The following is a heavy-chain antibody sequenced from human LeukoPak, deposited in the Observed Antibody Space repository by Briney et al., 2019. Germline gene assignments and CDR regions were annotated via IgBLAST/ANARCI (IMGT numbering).Heavy chain of an antibody. CDR2: INPNTGAT. V-gene: IGHV1-2*02. D-gene: IGHD5/OR15-5a*01. CDR3: AGSGGSCPSVCYDSSDI. Sequence: ASVKVSCKASGYTFTDYYVHWVRHAPGQGLEWMGWINPNTGATNYAQKFQGRVTMTTNTSLSTAYMGLSSLRSDETAMYFCAGSGGSCPSVCYDSSDIWGQGTIVTVYS. J-gene: IGHJ3*02. CDR1: GYTFTDYY.